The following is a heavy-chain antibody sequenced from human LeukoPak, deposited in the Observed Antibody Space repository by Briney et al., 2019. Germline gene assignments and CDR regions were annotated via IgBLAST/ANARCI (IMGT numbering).Heavy chain of an antibody. D-gene: IGHD3-10*01. CDR1: GFTFCTKY. CDR2: LYSGGDT. CDR3: ARVGDHYHWYFDL. Sequence: PGGSLRLSCAASGFTFCTKYMNWVRQAPGKGLEWVSILYSGGDTYYADSVKGRFTISRDNSRNTLSLQMNSLRVEDTAVYYCARVGDHYHWYFDLWGRGTLVTVSS. J-gene: IGHJ2*01. V-gene: IGHV3-53*01.